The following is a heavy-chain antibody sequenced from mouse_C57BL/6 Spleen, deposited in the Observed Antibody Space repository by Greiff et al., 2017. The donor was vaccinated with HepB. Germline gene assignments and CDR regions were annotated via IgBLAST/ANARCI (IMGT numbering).Heavy chain of an antibody. V-gene: IGHV5-4*01. D-gene: IGHD2-3*01. CDR1: GFTFSSYA. Sequence: EVQRVESGGGLVKPGGSLKLSCAASGFTFSSYAMSWVRQTPEKRLEWVATISDGGSYTYYPDNVKGRFTISRDNAKNNLYLQMSHLKSEDTAIYYCAGPDGYYWYFDVWGTGTTVTVSS. J-gene: IGHJ1*03. CDR3: AGPDGYYWYFDV. CDR2: ISDGGSYT.